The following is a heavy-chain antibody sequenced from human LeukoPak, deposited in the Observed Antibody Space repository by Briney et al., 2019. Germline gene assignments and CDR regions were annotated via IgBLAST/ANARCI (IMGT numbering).Heavy chain of an antibody. CDR2: ISSSSSYI. Sequence: PGGSLRLSCAASGFTFSSYSMNWVRQAPGKGLEWVSSISSSSSYIYYADSVKGRFTISRDNAKNSLYLQMNSLRAEDTAVYYCARAPRGLQLYYFDYWGQGTLVTVSS. CDR3: ARAPRGLQLYYFDY. V-gene: IGHV3-21*01. J-gene: IGHJ4*02. D-gene: IGHD5-24*01. CDR1: GFTFSSYS.